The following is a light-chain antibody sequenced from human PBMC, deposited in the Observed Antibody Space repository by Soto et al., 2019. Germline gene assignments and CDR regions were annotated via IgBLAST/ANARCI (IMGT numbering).Light chain of an antibody. CDR1: QSFANY. J-gene: IGKJ5*01. V-gene: IGKV3-11*01. Sequence: EIVLTQSPDTLSLSPGESATLSCRASQSFANYVAWYHQRPGQAPRLVIYGPSNRSTDIPARFTGSGSGTAFTLTISSLEAEDSGVYYCQQRNDWPRNSFGQGTRLEIK. CDR2: GPS. CDR3: QQRNDWPRNS.